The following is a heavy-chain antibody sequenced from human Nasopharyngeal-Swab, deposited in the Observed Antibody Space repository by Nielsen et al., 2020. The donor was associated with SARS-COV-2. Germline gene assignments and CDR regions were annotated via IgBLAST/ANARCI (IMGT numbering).Heavy chain of an antibody. Sequence: ASVKVSCKASGYTFTSYGISWVRQAPGQGLEWMGWISAYNGNTNYAQKFQGWVTMTRDTSISTAYMELSRLRSDDTAVYYCARVAVAAAGDYYYYGMDVWGQGTTVTVSS. J-gene: IGHJ6*02. CDR2: ISAYNGNT. D-gene: IGHD6-13*01. CDR1: GYTFTSYG. CDR3: ARVAVAAAGDYYYYGMDV. V-gene: IGHV1-18*01.